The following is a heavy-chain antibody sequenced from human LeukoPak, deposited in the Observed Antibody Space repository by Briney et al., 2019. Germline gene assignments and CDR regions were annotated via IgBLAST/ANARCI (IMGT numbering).Heavy chain of an antibody. D-gene: IGHD3-10*01. J-gene: IGHJ4*02. CDR1: GFTFSSYW. CDR2: IKQDGSEK. Sequence: GGSLRLSCAASGFTFSSYWMSWVRQAPGKGLEWVANIKQDGSEKYYVDSVKGRFTISRDNAKNSLYLQMNSLRAEDTAVYYCAREPIMVRGVIDYWGQGTLVTVSS. V-gene: IGHV3-7*01. CDR3: AREPIMVRGVIDY.